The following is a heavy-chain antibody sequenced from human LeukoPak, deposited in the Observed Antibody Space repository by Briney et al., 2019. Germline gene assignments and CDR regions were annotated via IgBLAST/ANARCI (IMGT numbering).Heavy chain of an antibody. CDR2: FDPEDGET. Sequence: ASVKVSCKVSGYTLTELSMHWVRLAPGKGLEWMGGFDPEDGETIYAQKFQGRVTMTEDTSTDTAYMELSSLRSEDTAVYYCATNKGITGTTVWYFDLWGRGTLVTVAS. CDR3: ATNKGITGTTVWYFDL. D-gene: IGHD1-7*01. J-gene: IGHJ2*01. V-gene: IGHV1-24*01. CDR1: GYTLTELS.